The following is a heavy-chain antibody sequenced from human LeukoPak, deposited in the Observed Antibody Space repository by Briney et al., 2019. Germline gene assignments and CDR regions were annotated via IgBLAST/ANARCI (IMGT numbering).Heavy chain of an antibody. D-gene: IGHD3-22*01. CDR1: GFTFSSYG. CDR3: AKDRYYYDSSGYYYYYYGMDV. J-gene: IGHJ6*02. CDR2: ISYDGSNK. Sequence: PGRSLRLSCAASGFTFSSYGMHWVRQAPDKGLEWVAVISYDGSNKYYADSVKGRFTISRDNSKNTLYLQMNSLRAEDTAVYYCAKDRYYYDSSGYYYYYYGMDVWGQGTTVTVSS. V-gene: IGHV3-30*18.